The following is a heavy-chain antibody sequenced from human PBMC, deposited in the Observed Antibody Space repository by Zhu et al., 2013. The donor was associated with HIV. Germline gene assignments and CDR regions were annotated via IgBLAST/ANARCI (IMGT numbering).Heavy chain of an antibody. CDR1: GFTFSSYE. D-gene: IGHD6-19*01. J-gene: IGHJ2*01. Sequence: TASGFTFSSYEMSWVRQAPGKGLEWVSAISGSGGSTYYADSVKGRFTISRDNSKNTLYLQMNSLRAEDTAVYYCAKLGYRLVRLTSNWYFDLWGRGTLVTVSS. V-gene: IGHV3-23*01. CDR3: AKLGYRLVRLTSNWYFDL. CDR2: ISGSGGST.